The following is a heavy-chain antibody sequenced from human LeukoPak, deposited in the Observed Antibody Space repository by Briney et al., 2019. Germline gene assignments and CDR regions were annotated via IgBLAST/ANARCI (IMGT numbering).Heavy chain of an antibody. CDR2: INPNSGGT. V-gene: IGHV1-2*06. J-gene: IGHJ4*02. CDR1: GYTFTGYY. CDR3: ARGRPGDY. D-gene: IGHD3-10*01. Sequence: ASLKVSCKASGYTFTGYYMHWVRQAPGQGLEWMGRINPNSGGTNYAQTLQGRVTITRDTSISTAYMQMSRLRSDDTAVYYCARGRPGDYWGQGTLVTVSS.